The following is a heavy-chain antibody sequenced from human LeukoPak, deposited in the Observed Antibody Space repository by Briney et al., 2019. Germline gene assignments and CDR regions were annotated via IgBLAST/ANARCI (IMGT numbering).Heavy chain of an antibody. V-gene: IGHV3-48*01. CDR2: ISISSTTI. CDR3: ASSTYYYDSSGTRHWYFDL. Sequence: PGGSLRLSCAASGFTFSSYNMNWVRQAPGKGLEWVSYISISSTTIYYADPVKGRFTISRDNGKNSLSLQMNSLRAEDTAVYYCASSTYYYDSSGTRHWYFDLWGRGTLVTVSS. CDR1: GFTFSSYN. J-gene: IGHJ2*01. D-gene: IGHD3-22*01.